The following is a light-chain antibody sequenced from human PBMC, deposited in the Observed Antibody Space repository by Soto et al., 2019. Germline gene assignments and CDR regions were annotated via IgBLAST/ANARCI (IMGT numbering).Light chain of an antibody. J-gene: IGLJ1*01. CDR3: CSYAGSPYV. CDR1: SSDVGGYNY. CDR2: DVS. V-gene: IGLV2-11*01. Sequence: QSVLTQPRSVSGSPGQSVTISCTVTSSDVGGYNYVSWYQQHPGKAPKLMIYDVSERPSGVPDRFSGSKSGNTASLTISGLQAEDEADYYCCSYAGSPYVFGTGTKATVL.